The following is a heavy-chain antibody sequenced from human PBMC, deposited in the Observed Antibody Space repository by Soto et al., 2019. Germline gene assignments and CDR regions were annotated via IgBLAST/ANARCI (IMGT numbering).Heavy chain of an antibody. Sequence: GGSLRLSCAASGFTFSDYYMSWIRQAPGKGLEWVSGISGNSGSTYYADSVKGRFTVSRDNSKNTVYLQMNSLRGDDTAVYYCAKVSVVVLAAGDWFDPWGQGTLVTVSS. CDR3: AKVSVVVLAAGDWFDP. V-gene: IGHV3-23*01. J-gene: IGHJ5*02. CDR1: GFTFSDYY. D-gene: IGHD2-15*01. CDR2: ISGNSGST.